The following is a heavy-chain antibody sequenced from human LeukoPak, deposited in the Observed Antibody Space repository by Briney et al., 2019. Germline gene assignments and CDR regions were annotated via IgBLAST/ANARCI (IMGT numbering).Heavy chain of an antibody. CDR3: ARDLWVGIHLEY. CDR1: GFTFSSYE. V-gene: IGHV3-48*03. D-gene: IGHD1-26*01. Sequence: GGSLRLSCAASGFTFSSYEMNWVRQAPGKGLEWVSYISSSCCTVYYADSVKGRFTVSRDNAKNSLYLQMNSLRAEDTAVYYCARDLWVGIHLEYWGQGTLVTVSS. J-gene: IGHJ4*02. CDR2: ISSSCCTV.